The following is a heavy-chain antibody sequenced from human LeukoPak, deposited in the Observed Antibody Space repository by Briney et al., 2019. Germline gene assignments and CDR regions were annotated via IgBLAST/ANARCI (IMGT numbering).Heavy chain of an antibody. J-gene: IGHJ4*02. CDR3: ARGGYDILTGYPAH. Sequence: ASVKVSCKASGGTFSSYAISWVRQAPGQGLEWMGWINPNSGGTNYAQKFQGRVTMTRDTSISTAYMELSRLRSDDTAVYYCARGGYDILTGYPAHWGQGTLVTVSS. D-gene: IGHD3-9*01. CDR1: GGTFSSYA. CDR2: INPNSGGT. V-gene: IGHV1-2*02.